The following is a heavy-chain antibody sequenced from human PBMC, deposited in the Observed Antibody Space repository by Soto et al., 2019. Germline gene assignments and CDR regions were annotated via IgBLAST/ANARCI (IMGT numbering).Heavy chain of an antibody. CDR2: IKQDGSEK. J-gene: IGHJ5*02. CDR1: GFTSSSYW. D-gene: IGHD2-21*01. CDR3: ARDQGFRVVINSNWFDP. V-gene: IGHV3-7*03. Sequence: GGSLRLSCAASGFTSSSYWMSWVRQAPGKGLEWVANIKQDGSEKYYVDSVKGRFTISRDNAKNSLYLQTNSLRAEDTAVYYCARDQGFRVVINSNWFDPWGQGTLVTVSS.